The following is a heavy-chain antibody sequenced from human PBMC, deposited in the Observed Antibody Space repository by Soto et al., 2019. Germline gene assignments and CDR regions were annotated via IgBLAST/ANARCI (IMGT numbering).Heavy chain of an antibody. D-gene: IGHD6-19*01. Sequence: PGGSLRLSCEGSGYTFSSNAMHWVRQAPGKGLEWVAVISYDGSNKYYTDSVKGRFTISRDNSKNTLYLQMTNMDPVDTATYYCAHSLLPFASGWYNVWGQGTTVTVSS. CDR1: GYTFSSNA. CDR2: ISYDGSNK. CDR3: AHSLLPFASGWYNV. V-gene: IGHV3-30-3*01. J-gene: IGHJ6*02.